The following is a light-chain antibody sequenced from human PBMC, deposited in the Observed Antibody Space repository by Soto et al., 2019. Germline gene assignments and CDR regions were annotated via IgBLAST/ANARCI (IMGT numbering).Light chain of an antibody. V-gene: IGKV1-5*03. CDR1: QSINNW. CDR3: HQYDNYPWT. J-gene: IGKJ1*01. CDR2: KAS. Sequence: DIQMTQSPSTLSASVGDRVTITCRASQSINNWLAWYQQRPGQAPKLLIYKASTLESGVPSRFSGSGSGTEFTLTISTLQPDDSATYYCHQYDNYPWTFGQGTKVEIK.